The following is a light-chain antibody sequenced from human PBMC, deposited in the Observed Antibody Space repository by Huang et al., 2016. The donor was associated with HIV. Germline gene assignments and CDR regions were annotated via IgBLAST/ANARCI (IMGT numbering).Light chain of an antibody. CDR2: RAS. J-gene: IGKJ2*01. V-gene: IGKV3-15*01. Sequence: EIVLTQSPATLSVSPGERATLSCRASQSVSSNLAWYQQKPGQPPRLLIYRASTRATGIPARFSGSWSGTEFTLTISSLQSEDFAVYYCQQYNNWLLFGQGTKVEIK. CDR1: QSVSSN. CDR3: QQYNNWLL.